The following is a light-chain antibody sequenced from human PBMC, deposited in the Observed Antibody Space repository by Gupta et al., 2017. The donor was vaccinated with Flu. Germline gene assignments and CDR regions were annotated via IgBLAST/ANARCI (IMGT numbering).Light chain of an antibody. V-gene: IGKV3-20*01. CDR3: QQYCISLPT. J-gene: IGKJ2*01. CDR2: GAS. CDR1: QSVKNNL. Sequence: GTLLLSTGERATRSCVVWQSVKNNLLSWYQQKPGQAPRLLIYGASSRATGVPDRFSGSGSGTEFTLTISRLEPEDFAVYFCQQYCISLPTFGQGTKLEMK.